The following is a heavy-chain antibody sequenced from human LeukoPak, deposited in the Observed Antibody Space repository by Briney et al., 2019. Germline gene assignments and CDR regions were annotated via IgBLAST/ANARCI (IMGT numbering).Heavy chain of an antibody. CDR1: GFTFSNYG. D-gene: IGHD2-15*01. J-gene: IGHJ4*02. CDR3: AKDGRYCSGGSCYWVTRGYYFDY. CDR2: ISYDGSNK. V-gene: IGHV3-30*18. Sequence: GGSLRLSCAASGFTFSNYGMHWVRQAPDKGLEWVAVISYDGSNKYYADSVKGRFTISRDNSKNTLYLQMNSLRAEDTAVYYCAKDGRYCSGGSCYWVTRGYYFDYWGQGTLVTVSS.